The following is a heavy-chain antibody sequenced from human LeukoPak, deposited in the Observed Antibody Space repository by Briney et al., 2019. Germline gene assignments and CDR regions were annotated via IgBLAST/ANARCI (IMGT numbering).Heavy chain of an antibody. Sequence: SVKVSCEASGGTFSSYAISWVRQAPGQGLEWMGGIIPIFGTAKYAQKFQGRVTITADKSTSTAYMELSSLRSEDTAVYYCTRGGDDYVWGSYRYTGWFDPWGQGTLVTVSS. CDR3: TRGGDDYVWGSYRYTGWFDP. V-gene: IGHV1-69*06. CDR1: GGTFSSYA. CDR2: IIPIFGTA. J-gene: IGHJ5*02. D-gene: IGHD3-16*02.